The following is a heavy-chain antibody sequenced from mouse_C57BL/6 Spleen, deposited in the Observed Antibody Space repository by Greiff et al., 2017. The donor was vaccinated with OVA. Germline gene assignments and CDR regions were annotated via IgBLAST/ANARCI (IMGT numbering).Heavy chain of an antibody. J-gene: IGHJ2*01. CDR3: ARSEYYGSSSYFDY. Sequence: VQLQQSGAELVRPGTSVKVSCKASGYAFTNYLIEWVKQRPGQGLEWIGVINPGSGGTNYTEKFKGKATLTADKSSSTAYMQLSSLTSEDSAVYFCARSEYYGSSSYFDYWGQGTTLTVSS. V-gene: IGHV1-54*01. CDR2: INPGSGGT. D-gene: IGHD1-1*01. CDR1: GYAFTNYL.